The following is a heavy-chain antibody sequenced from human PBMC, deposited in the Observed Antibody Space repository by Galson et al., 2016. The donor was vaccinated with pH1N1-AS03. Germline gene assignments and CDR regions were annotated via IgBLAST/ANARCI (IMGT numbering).Heavy chain of an antibody. CDR1: GFSFTNAW. D-gene: IGHD3-10*01. CDR2: IKSKTHGGTT. J-gene: IGHJ4*02. V-gene: IGHV3-15*01. CDR3: STGLRWFDFFEF. Sequence: SLRLSCAASGFSFTNAWMNWVRQVPGKGLEWVGRIKSKTHGGTTVYAAPMKGRFTISRDDSKNMVYLQMNSLNTEETAVYYCSTGLRWFDFFEFWGPGTLVTVSS.